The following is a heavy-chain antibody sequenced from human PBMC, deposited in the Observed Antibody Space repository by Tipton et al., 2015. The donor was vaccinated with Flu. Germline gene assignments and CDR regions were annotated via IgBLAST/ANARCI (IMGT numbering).Heavy chain of an antibody. V-gene: IGHV3-30-3*01. J-gene: IGHJ6*02. D-gene: IGHD4-23*01. CDR3: ARALTTVAYYYYGMDV. Sequence: SLRLSCAASGFTFSSYAMHWVRQAPGKGLEWVAVISYDGSNKYYADSVKGRFTISRDNSKNTLYLQMNSLRAEDTAVYYCARALTTVAYYYYGMDVWGQGTTVTVSS. CDR1: GFTFSSYA. CDR2: ISYDGSNK.